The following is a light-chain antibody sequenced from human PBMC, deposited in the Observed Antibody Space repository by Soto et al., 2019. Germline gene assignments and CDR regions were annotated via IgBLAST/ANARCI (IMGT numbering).Light chain of an antibody. CDR3: SSYRRSDTPYV. J-gene: IGLJ1*01. Sequence: QSALTQPASVSGSPGQSITISCTGTSSDVGDYKYVSWYQQHPDKAPKLIIYVNSNRPSGVSNRFSGSKSGNTASLTISGLQAEDEADYYCSSYRRSDTPYVFGTGTKLTVL. CDR2: VNS. CDR1: SSDVGDYKY. V-gene: IGLV2-14*01.